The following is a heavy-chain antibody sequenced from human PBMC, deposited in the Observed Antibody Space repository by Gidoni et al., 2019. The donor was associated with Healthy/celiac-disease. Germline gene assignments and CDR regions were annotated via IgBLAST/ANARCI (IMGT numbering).Heavy chain of an antibody. J-gene: IGHJ4*02. D-gene: IGHD5-18*01. V-gene: IGHV3-64D*09. CDR1: GFTFSSYA. CDR3: GYSYGLSWDY. Sequence: EVQLVESGGGLVQPGGSLRHSCSASGFTFSSYAMHWVRQAPGKGLEYGSAISSNGGSTYYADSVKGIFTISRDNSKNTLYLQMSSLRAEDTAVYYCGYSYGLSWDYWGQGTLVTVSS. CDR2: ISSNGGST.